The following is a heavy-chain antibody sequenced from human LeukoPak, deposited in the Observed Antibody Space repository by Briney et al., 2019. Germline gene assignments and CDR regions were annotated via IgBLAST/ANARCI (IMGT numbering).Heavy chain of an antibody. CDR1: GYTLTELS. CDR2: FYPEDGET. J-gene: IGHJ4*02. V-gene: IGHV1-24*01. CDR3: ATGNMVRGVIIGAVFDY. Sequence: ASVKVSCKVSGYTLTELSMHWVRQAPGKGLEWMGGFYPEDGETIYAQKFQGRVTMTEDTSTDTAYMELSSLRSEDTAVYYCATGNMVRGVIIGAVFDYWGQGNLVTVSS. D-gene: IGHD3-10*01.